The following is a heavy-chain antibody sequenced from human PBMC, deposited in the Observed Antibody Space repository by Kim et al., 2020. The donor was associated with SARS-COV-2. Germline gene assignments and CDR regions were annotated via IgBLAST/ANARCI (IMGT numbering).Heavy chain of an antibody. J-gene: IGHJ2*01. Sequence: GESLKISCKGSGYSFTSYWIGWVRQMPGKGLEWMGIINPGDSDTRYSPSFQGQVTISADKSIRTAYLQWSSLKASDTAIYYCARVGGERGHTQGWFFDLWGRGTLVTVSS. CDR2: INPGDSDT. D-gene: IGHD3-16*01. CDR3: ARVGGERGHTQGWFFDL. V-gene: IGHV5-51*01. CDR1: GYSFTSYW.